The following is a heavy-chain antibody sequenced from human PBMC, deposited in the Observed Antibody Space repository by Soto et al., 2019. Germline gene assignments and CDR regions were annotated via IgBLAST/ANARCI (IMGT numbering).Heavy chain of an antibody. Sequence: SETFARTCAVSGGSISSSNWCSWFRHPPGKVLEWIGEIYHSGSTNYNRSLKRRVTISVDKSNNQFSLKLSSVTAADTAVYYCDREEGGADYDFWSVYGAYLSDPWGQGTLVPVSS. J-gene: IGHJ5*02. CDR1: GGSISSSNW. V-gene: IGHV4-4*02. CDR2: IYHSGST. D-gene: IGHD3-3*01. CDR3: DREEGGADYDFWSVYGAYLSDP.